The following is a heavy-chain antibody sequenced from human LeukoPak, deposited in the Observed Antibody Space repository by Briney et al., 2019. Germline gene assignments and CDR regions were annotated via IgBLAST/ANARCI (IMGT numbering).Heavy chain of an antibody. Sequence: QPGRSLRLSCTASGFTFGDYAMSWVRQAPGKGLEWVANIKHDGSEKYYVDSVKGRFTISRDNAKNSLYLQMNSLRAEDTAVYYCAGGIQFDYWGQGTLVTVSS. CDR3: AGGIQFDY. V-gene: IGHV3-7*01. J-gene: IGHJ4*02. CDR2: IKHDGSEK. CDR1: GFTFGDYA.